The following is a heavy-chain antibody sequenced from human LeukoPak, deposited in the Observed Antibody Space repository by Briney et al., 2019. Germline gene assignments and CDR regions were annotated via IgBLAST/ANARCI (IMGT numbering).Heavy chain of an antibody. CDR1: GFTFSSYA. CDR3: ARDSRGSFDY. J-gene: IGHJ4*02. CDR2: ILYDGSNK. V-gene: IGHV3-30*04. D-gene: IGHD3-10*01. Sequence: GSLRLSCAASGFTFSSYAMHWVRQAPGKGLEWVAVILYDGSNKYYADSVKGRFTISRDNSKNTLYLQMNSLRAEDTAVYYCARDSRGSFDYWGQGTLVTVSS.